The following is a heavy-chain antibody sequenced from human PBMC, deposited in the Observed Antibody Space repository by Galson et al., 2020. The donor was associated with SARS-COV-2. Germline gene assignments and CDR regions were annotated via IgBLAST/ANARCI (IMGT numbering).Heavy chain of an antibody. CDR1: GYSFTSYW. Sequence: GESLKISCKTSGYSFTSYWIGWVRQMPGKGLEWMGIIYPGDSDTRYSPSFQGQVTISVDASISTAYLEWSSLKASDTAMFFCARQGSRIPVRINRPAWFFDSWGEGTLVTVSS. CDR2: IYPGDSDT. CDR3: ARQGSRIPVRINRPAWFFDS. V-gene: IGHV5-51*01. D-gene: IGHD1-20*01. J-gene: IGHJ4*02.